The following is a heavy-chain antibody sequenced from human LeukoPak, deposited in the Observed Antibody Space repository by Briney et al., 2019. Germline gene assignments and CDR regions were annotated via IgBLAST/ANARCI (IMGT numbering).Heavy chain of an antibody. CDR1: GESFSSHG. J-gene: IGHJ3*02. CDR3: ARDYNFDSSPYDDGLDI. Sequence: SVKVSCETSGESFSSHGISWVRQAPGQGLEWMGGIIPVFHTAKYAQNFQDRLTITTDESTDTVYMELSSLRSEDTAVYYCARDYNFDSSPYDDGLDIWGQGTTVTVSS. D-gene: IGHD3-22*01. V-gene: IGHV1-69*05. CDR2: IIPVFHTA.